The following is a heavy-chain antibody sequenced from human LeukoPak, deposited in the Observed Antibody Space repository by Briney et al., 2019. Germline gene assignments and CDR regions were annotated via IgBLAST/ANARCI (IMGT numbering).Heavy chain of an antibody. CDR3: ASMSGYYSKFDY. V-gene: IGHV4-31*03. D-gene: IGHD3-22*01. Sequence: SQTLSLTCTVSGGSTGSAGHYWSWIRQHPGKGLEWIAYINYSGNTYHNPSLKSRVTISVDTSRNQFSLKLNSVTAADTAIYYCASMSGYYSKFDYWGQGTLVTVSS. CDR1: GGSTGSAGHY. CDR2: INYSGNT. J-gene: IGHJ4*02.